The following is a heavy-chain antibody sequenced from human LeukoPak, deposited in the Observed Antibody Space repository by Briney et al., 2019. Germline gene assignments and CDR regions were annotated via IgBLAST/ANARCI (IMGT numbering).Heavy chain of an antibody. CDR3: AREQDYYYDSSCYYY. D-gene: IGHD3-22*01. CDR2: ISAYNGNT. CDR1: GYTFTSYG. V-gene: IGHV1-18*01. Sequence: ASVKVSCKASGYTFTSYGISWVRQAPGQGLEWMGWISAYNGNTNYAQKLQGRVTMTTDTSTSTAYMEPRSLRSDDTAVYYCAREQDYYYDSSCYYYWGQGTLVTVSS. J-gene: IGHJ4*02.